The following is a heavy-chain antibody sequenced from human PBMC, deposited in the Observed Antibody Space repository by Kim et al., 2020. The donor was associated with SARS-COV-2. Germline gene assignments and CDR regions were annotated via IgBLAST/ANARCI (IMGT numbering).Heavy chain of an antibody. V-gene: IGHV3-43*02. Sequence: GGSLRLSCAASGFAFDDYAMHWVRQPPGKGLEWVSLITAYGGKLYYADSVKGRFTISRDNSENSLYLQMNSLRTEDSALYYCATGAYCDGDCYFPSGNCGQGILVTVSS. D-gene: IGHD2-21*02. J-gene: IGHJ4*02. CDR3: ATGAYCDGDCYFPSGN. CDR2: ITAYGGKL. CDR1: GFAFDDYA.